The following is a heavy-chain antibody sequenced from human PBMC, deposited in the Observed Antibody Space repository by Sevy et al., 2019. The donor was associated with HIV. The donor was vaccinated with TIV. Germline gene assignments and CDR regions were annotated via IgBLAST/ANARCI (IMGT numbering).Heavy chain of an antibody. D-gene: IGHD6-19*01. V-gene: IGHV4-39*01. CDR1: GGSISSSSYY. CDR3: ARFPHPPHNSSGWTRGFGAFDI. Sequence: SETLSLTCTVSGGSISSSSYYWGWIRQPPGKGLEWIGSIYYSGSTYYNPSLKSRVTISVDTSKNQFSLKLSSVTAADPAVYYCARFPHPPHNSSGWTRGFGAFDIWGQGTMVTVSS. CDR2: IYYSGST. J-gene: IGHJ3*02.